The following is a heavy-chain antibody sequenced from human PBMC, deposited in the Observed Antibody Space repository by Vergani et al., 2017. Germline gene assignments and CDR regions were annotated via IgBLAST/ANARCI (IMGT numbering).Heavy chain of an antibody. J-gene: IGHJ4*02. Sequence: QVQLQESGPGLVKPPGTLSLTCAVSGYSISSNNFWTWVRQPPGKGLEWCGEFCHTEDTKYSPSLKRRVTVSVDESRNLCSLSLNSVTAAATAVYYCATIGYRRWGYYFDYWGQGILVTVSS. CDR3: ATIGYRRWGYYFDY. CDR2: FCHTEDT. D-gene: IGHD2-2*02. CDR1: GYSISSNNF. V-gene: IGHV4-4*03.